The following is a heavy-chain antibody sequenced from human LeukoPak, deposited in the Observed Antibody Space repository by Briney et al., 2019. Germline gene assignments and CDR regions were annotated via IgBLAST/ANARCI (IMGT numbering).Heavy chain of an antibody. D-gene: IGHD2/OR15-2a*01. CDR3: ARGAPAKNMIRLPGATGWFDP. CDR1: GGSISSSSYY. CDR2: IYYSGST. Sequence: SETLSLTCTVSGGSISSSSYYWGWIRQPPGKGLEWIGSIYYSGSTYYNPSLKSRVTISVDTSKNQFSLKLSSVTAADTAVYYCARGAPAKNMIRLPGATGWFDPWGQGTLVTVSS. J-gene: IGHJ5*02. V-gene: IGHV4-39*07.